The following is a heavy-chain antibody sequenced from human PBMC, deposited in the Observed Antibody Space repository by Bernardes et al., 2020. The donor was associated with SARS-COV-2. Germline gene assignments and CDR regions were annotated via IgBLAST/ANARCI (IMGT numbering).Heavy chain of an antibody. CDR2: IYYSGST. D-gene: IGHD3-16*01. V-gene: IGHV4-59*01. CDR3: AGGGTPFGGS. J-gene: IGHJ4*02. CDR1: GGSISSYY. Sequence: SETLSLTCAVSGGSISSYYWSWIRQPPGKGLEWIGYIYYSGSTNYNPSLKSRVTISVDTSKNQFSLKLSSVTAADTAVYYCAGGGTPFGGSWGQGTLVTVSS.